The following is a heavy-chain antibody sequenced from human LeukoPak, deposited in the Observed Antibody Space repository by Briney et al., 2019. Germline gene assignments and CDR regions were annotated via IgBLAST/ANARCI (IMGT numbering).Heavy chain of an antibody. V-gene: IGHV3-30*03. CDR3: ARDSGDRPRAVGYYFDY. D-gene: IGHD7-27*01. CDR2: ISYDGSNK. J-gene: IGHJ4*02. CDR1: GFTFSSYS. Sequence: PGGSLRLSCAASGFTFSSYSMNWVRQAPGKGLEWVAVISYDGSNKYYADSVKGRFTISRDNSKNTLYLQMNSLRAEDTAVYYCARDSGDRPRAVGYYFDYWGQGTLVTVSS.